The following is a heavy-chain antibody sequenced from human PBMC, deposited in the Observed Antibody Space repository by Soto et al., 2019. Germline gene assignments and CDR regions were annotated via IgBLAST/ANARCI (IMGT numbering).Heavy chain of an antibody. V-gene: IGHV1-69*01. CDR2: IIPIFGTA. D-gene: IGHD2-2*01. CDR3: ASLLPAAPLGAFDI. Sequence: QVQLVQSGAEVKKPGSSVKVSCKASGGTFSSYAISWVRQAPGQGLEWMGGIIPIFGTANYAQKFQGRVTITADESTSTAYMELSSLRSEDTAVYYWASLLPAAPLGAFDIWGQGTMVTVSS. J-gene: IGHJ3*02. CDR1: GGTFSSYA.